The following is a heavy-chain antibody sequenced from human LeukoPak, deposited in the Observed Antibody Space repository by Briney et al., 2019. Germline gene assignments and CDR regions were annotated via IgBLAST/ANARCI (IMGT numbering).Heavy chain of an antibody. CDR3: ARYVLWFGEPHGGFDY. Sequence: SETLCLTCTVSGGSISSYYWSWIRKPPGKRLAWIGYIYYSGSTNYNPSLKSRVTISVDTSKNQFSLKLSSVTAADTAVYYCARYVLWFGEPHGGFDYWGQGTLVTVSS. D-gene: IGHD3-10*01. CDR2: IYYSGST. CDR1: GGSISSYY. J-gene: IGHJ4*02. V-gene: IGHV4-59*01.